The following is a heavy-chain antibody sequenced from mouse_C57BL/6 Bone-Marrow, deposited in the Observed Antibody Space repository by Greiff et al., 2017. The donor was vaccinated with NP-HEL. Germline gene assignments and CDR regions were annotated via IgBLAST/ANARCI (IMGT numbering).Heavy chain of an antibody. CDR2: IDPDDGDT. J-gene: IGHJ3*01. D-gene: IGHD3-2*02. V-gene: IGHV14-1*01. CDR3: DTEADQAASWLAY. Sequence: VQLQQSGAELVKPGASVKLSCTASGFNFTNYWMHWVKQRPGQGLEWIGRIDPDDGDTDYAPKFQGQATMTADTSSNTAYLQLSSLTSEDTAVYYCDTEADQAASWLAYWGQGTLVTVSA. CDR1: GFNFTNYW.